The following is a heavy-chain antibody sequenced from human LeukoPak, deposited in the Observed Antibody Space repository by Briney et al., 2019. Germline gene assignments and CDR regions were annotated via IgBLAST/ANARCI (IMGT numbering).Heavy chain of an antibody. V-gene: IGHV3-11*04. CDR3: ARGYSSDWYFDC. D-gene: IGHD6-25*01. CDR1: GFTFSDYY. CDR2: ISSSGSTI. J-gene: IGHJ4*02. Sequence: PGGSLRLSCVASGFTFSDYYMNWIRQAPGKGLEWVSYISSSGSTIYYADSVKGRFTISRDNAKNSLYLQMNSLRAEDTAVYYCARGYSSDWYFDCWGRGTLVTVSS.